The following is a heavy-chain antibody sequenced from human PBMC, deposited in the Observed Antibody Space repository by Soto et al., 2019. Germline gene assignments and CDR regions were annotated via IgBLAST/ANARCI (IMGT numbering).Heavy chain of an antibody. CDR2: IIPILGIA. J-gene: IGHJ6*03. V-gene: IGHV1-69*04. D-gene: IGHD2-2*01. CDR3: ARDYCSSTSCPDYYYYYYMDV. Sequence: ASVKVSCKASGGTFSSYTISWVRQAPGQGLEWMGRIIPILGIANYAQKFQGRVTITADKSTSTAYMELSSLRSEDTAVYYCARDYCSSTSCPDYYYYYYMDVWGKGTTVTVSS. CDR1: GGTFSSYT.